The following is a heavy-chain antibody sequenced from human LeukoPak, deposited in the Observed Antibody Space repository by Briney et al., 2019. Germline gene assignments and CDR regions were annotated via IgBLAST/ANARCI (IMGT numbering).Heavy chain of an antibody. D-gene: IGHD4-17*01. Sequence: SETLSLTCAVYGGPFSGYNWNWIRQPPGKGPEWIGEINHSGSTNYDPSLRSRVTISVDTSKNQFSLNLYSVTAADTAVYYCARGFGYGDYGQKGMDVWGQGTTVTVSS. V-gene: IGHV4-34*01. CDR1: GGPFSGYN. CDR3: ARGFGYGDYGQKGMDV. CDR2: INHSGST. J-gene: IGHJ6*02.